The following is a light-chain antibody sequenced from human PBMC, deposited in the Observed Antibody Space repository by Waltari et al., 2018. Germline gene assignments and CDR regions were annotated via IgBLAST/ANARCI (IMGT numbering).Light chain of an antibody. J-gene: IGKJ4*01. CDR3: LQVSSFPVT. V-gene: IGKV1-12*01. CDR2: TAS. CDR1: QDICSW. Sequence: DIQMTQSPSSVSASVGDRVTITCRASQDICSWLAWYQQKPGKAPNLLFYTASSLESGVPSRFSGSGSWTDFTLTINSLRPEDFATYSCLQVSSFPVTFGGGTKVEV.